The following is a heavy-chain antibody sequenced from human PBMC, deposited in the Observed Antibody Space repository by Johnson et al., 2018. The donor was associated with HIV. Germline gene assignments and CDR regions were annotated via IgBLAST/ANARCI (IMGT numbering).Heavy chain of an antibody. CDR1: GFTFSSYA. V-gene: IGHV3-30-3*01. Sequence: QMLLVESGGGVVQPGRSLRLSCAASGFTFSSYAMHWVRQAPGKGLEWVAVISYDGSNKYYADSVKGRFTISRDNSKKTLYLQMNSLRAEDTAVYYCARKQWLEVPSDALDVWGQGTMVTVSS. J-gene: IGHJ3*01. CDR3: ARKQWLEVPSDALDV. CDR2: ISYDGSNK. D-gene: IGHD6-19*01.